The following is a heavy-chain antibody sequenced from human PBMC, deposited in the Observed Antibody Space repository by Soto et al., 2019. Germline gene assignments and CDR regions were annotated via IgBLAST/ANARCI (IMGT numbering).Heavy chain of an antibody. CDR1: GYTFTSYG. CDR2: INACNGNT. CDR3: ARDAPNYAAGAFDI. D-gene: IGHD2-2*01. J-gene: IGHJ3*02. Sequence: ASVKVSCKASGYTFTSYGISWVRQAPGQRLEWMGWINACNGNTKYSQKFQGRVTITRDTSASTAYMELSSLRSEDTAVYYCARDAPNYAAGAFDIWGQGTMVTVSS. V-gene: IGHV1-3*01.